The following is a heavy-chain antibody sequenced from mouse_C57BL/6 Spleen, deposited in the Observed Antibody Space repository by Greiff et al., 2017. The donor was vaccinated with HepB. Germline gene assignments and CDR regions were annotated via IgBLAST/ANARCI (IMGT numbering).Heavy chain of an antibody. Sequence: VQLKESGGDLVKPGGSLKLSCAASGFTFSSYGMSWVRQTPDKRLEWVATISSGGSYTYYPDSVKGRFTISRDNAKNTLYLQMSSLKSEDTAMYYCARQIWIDYWGQGTTLTVSS. CDR1: GFTFSSYG. CDR2: ISSGGSYT. J-gene: IGHJ2*01. CDR3: ARQIWIDY. V-gene: IGHV5-6*01.